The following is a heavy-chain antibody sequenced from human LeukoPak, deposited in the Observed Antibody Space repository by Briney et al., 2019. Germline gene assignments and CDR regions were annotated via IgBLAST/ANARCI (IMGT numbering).Heavy chain of an antibody. CDR2: IKQDGGEK. J-gene: IGHJ6*03. CDR1: GFTFSRYW. CDR3: AKEVPAAGTSDYYYYMDV. Sequence: GGSLRLSCAASGFTFSRYWMSWVRQAPGKGLEWVANIKQDGGEKYYVDSVKGRFTISRDNSKNTLYLQMNSLRAEDTAVYYCAKEVPAAGTSDYYYYMDVWGKGTTVTVSS. D-gene: IGHD2-2*01. V-gene: IGHV3-7*01.